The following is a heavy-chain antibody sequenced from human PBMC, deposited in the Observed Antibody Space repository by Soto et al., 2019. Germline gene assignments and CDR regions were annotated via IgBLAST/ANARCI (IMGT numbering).Heavy chain of an antibody. CDR3: ARAVQTTVTTFDY. J-gene: IGHJ4*02. Sequence: PSETLSLTCTVSGGSISSGGYYWSWIRQHPGKGLEWIGYIYYSGSTYYNPSLESRVTISVDTSKNQFSLKLSSVTAADTAVYYCARAVQTTVTTFDYWGQGTLVTVSS. D-gene: IGHD4-17*01. CDR1: GGSISSGGYY. V-gene: IGHV4-31*03. CDR2: IYYSGST.